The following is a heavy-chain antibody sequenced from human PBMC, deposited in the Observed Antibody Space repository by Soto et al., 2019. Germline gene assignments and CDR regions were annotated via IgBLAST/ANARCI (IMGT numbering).Heavy chain of an antibody. CDR2: IIPIFGTA. V-gene: IGHV1-69*06. Sequence: SVKVSCKASGGTFSSYAISWVRQAPGQGLEWMGGIIPIFGTANYAQKFQGRVTITADKSTSTAYMELSSLRSEDTAVYYCAREGITGTTSAFDIWGQGTMVTVSS. CDR1: GGTFSSYA. D-gene: IGHD1-7*01. J-gene: IGHJ3*02. CDR3: AREGITGTTSAFDI.